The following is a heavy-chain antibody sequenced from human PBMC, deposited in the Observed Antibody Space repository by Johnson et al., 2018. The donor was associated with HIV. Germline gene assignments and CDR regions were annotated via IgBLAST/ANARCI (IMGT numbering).Heavy chain of an antibody. J-gene: IGHJ3*01. CDR1: GFTFDDYG. V-gene: IGHV3-20*04. D-gene: IGHD5-24*01. Sequence: VQLVESGGGVVRPGESLRLSCAASGFTFDDYGMNWVRQTPGKGLEWVSGITWNGVSTGYADSVKGRFTISRDNADNSLHLQMNSLRTEDTALYYCAKGQLAVEMATITEAFDLWGQGTMVTVSS. CDR3: AKGQLAVEMATITEAFDL. CDR2: ITWNGVST.